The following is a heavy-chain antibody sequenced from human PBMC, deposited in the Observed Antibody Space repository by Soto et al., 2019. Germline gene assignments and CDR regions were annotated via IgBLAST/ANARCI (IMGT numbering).Heavy chain of an antibody. CDR1: GFTFSNFA. Sequence: EVPLLESGGGLVQPGGSLRLSCVASGFTFSNFAMSWVRQAPGKGLEWVSGFSGSNTYYADFVKGRFTISRDNSKNALFLQMNSLRAEDTAIYYCAKGWGDYWGQGTLVTVSS. CDR3: AKGWGDY. V-gene: IGHV3-23*01. CDR2: FSGSNT. J-gene: IGHJ4*02. D-gene: IGHD7-27*01.